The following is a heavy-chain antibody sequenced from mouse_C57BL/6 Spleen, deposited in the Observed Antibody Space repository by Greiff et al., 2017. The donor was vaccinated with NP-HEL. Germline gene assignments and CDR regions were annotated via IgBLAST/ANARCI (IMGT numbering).Heavy chain of an antibody. CDR3: ARGGLRSLYFDV. CDR1: GFTFSDYY. CDR2: INYDGSST. D-gene: IGHD1-1*01. Sequence: EVKVEESEGGLVQPGSSMKLSCTASGFTFSDYYMAWVRQVPEKGLEWVANINYDGSSTYYLDSLKSRFIISRDNAKNILYLQMSSLKSEDTATYYCARGGLRSLYFDVWGTGTTVTVSS. J-gene: IGHJ1*03. V-gene: IGHV5-16*01.